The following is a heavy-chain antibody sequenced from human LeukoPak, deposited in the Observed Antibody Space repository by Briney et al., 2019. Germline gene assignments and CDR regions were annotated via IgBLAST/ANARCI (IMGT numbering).Heavy chain of an antibody. CDR2: ISGSGGST. J-gene: IGHJ4*02. CDR1: GFTFSSYA. D-gene: IGHD2-2*01. V-gene: IGHV3-23*01. Sequence: GGSLRLSCAASGFTFSSYAMSWVRQAPGKGLEWVSAISGSGGSTYYADSVKGRFTISRDNSKNTLYLQVNSLRAEDTAVYYCAKGTVVVPAAPFDYWGRGTLVTVSS. CDR3: AKGTVVVPAAPFDY.